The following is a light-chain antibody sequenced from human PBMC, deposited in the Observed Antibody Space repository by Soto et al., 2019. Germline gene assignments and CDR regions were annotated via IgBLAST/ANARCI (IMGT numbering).Light chain of an antibody. J-gene: IGKJ1*01. CDR2: DAS. V-gene: IGKV3-11*01. CDR3: QKRSNWPPT. Sequence: EIVLTQSPATLSLSPGERATLSCRASQSVSSSLAWYQQKPGQAPRLLIYDASNRATGIPARFSGSGSGTDFTLTISSLEPEDFAVYYCQKRSNWPPTFGQGTKVEIK. CDR1: QSVSSS.